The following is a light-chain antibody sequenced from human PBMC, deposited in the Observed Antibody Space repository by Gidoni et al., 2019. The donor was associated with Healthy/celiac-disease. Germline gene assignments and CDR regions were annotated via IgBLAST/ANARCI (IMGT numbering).Light chain of an antibody. J-gene: IGKJ1*01. CDR1: QGISNY. CDR3: QKYNSASSGT. V-gene: IGKV1-27*01. Sequence: DIQMTQSPSSLSALGDRVTITCRASQGISNYLAWYQQKPGKVPKLLIYAASTLQSGVPSRFSGSGSGTDFTLTISSLQPEDVATYYCQKYNSASSGTFGQGTKVEIK. CDR2: AAS.